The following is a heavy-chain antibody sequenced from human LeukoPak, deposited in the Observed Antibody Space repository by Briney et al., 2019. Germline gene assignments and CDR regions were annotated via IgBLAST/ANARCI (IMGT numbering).Heavy chain of an antibody. CDR3: ARERSITMIVVDGMDV. CDR2: IWYDGSNK. CDR1: GFTFSSYG. V-gene: IGHV3-33*08. D-gene: IGHD3-22*01. J-gene: IGHJ6*02. Sequence: GESLRLSCTASGFTFSSYGMHWVRQAPGKGLEWVAVIWYDGSNKYYADSVKGRFTISRDNSKNTLYLQMNSLRAEDTAVYYCARERSITMIVVDGMDVWGQGTTVTVSS.